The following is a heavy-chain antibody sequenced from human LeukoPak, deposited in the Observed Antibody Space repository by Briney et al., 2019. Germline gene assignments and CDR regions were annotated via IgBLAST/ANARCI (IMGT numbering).Heavy chain of an antibody. CDR1: GGSISSSSYY. Sequence: KPSETLSLTCTVSGGSISSSSYYWGWIRQPPGKGLEWIGSIYYSGSTYYNPSLKSRVTISVDTSKNQFSLKLSSVTAADTAVYYCARDHVVPTGNDYWGQGTLVTVSS. D-gene: IGHD2-15*01. CDR3: ARDHVVPTGNDY. CDR2: IYYSGST. V-gene: IGHV4-39*07. J-gene: IGHJ4*02.